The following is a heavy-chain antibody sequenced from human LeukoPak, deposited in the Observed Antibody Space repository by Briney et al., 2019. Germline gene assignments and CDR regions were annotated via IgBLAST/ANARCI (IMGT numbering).Heavy chain of an antibody. D-gene: IGHD1-26*01. J-gene: IGHJ4*02. V-gene: IGHV4-59*08. Sequence: SETLSLTCSVSGGSISTYYWSWIRQTPGKGLEWIGYVYYSGTTNYNPSLKGRVTISSDTSKNQFSLNLRSVNVADTAIYYCARHGGSPGYFDYWGQGTLVTVSS. CDR2: VYYSGTT. CDR1: GGSISTYY. CDR3: ARHGGSPGYFDY.